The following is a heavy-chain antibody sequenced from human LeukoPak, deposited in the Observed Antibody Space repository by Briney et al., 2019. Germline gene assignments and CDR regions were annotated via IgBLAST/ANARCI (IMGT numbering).Heavy chain of an antibody. CDR3: TTADSSGYYFYVYYYMDV. CDR2: IKSKADGGTT. J-gene: IGHJ6*03. CDR1: GFTFSNAW. V-gene: IGHV3-15*01. D-gene: IGHD3-22*01. Sequence: GGSLRLSCAASGFTFSNAWMSWVRQAPGKGLEWVSGIKSKADGGTTDYAAPVKGRFTIPRDDTKNTLYLQMNSLKTEDTAVYYCTTADSSGYYFYVYYYMDVWGKGNTVTVSS.